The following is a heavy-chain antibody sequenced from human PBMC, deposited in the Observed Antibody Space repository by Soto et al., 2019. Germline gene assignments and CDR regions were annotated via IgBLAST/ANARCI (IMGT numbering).Heavy chain of an antibody. CDR2: ISYDGSNK. D-gene: IGHD3-22*01. J-gene: IGHJ3*02. CDR3: AKVSHITMIVVVDAFDI. CDR1: GFTFSSYG. V-gene: IGHV3-30*18. Sequence: PGGSLRLSCAASGFTFSSYGMHWVRQAPGKGLEWVAVISYDGSNKYYADSVKGRFTISRDNSKNTLYLQMNSLRAEDTAVYYCAKVSHITMIVVVDAFDIWGQGTMVTVSS.